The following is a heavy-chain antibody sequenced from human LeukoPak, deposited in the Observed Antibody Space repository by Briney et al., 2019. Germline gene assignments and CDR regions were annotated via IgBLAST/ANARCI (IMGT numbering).Heavy chain of an antibody. CDR1: GYSTASGFF. CDR2: IFHSGAT. CDR3: ARWASSPKWFDP. J-gene: IGHJ5*02. Sequence: SETLSLTCNVSGYSTASGFFWGWIRQSPGKGLEWIANIFHSGATYYNPSLQSRVTISLDASKNQFSLKMFSVTATDTAIYYCARWASSPKWFDPWGQGILVTVSS. V-gene: IGHV4-38-2*02.